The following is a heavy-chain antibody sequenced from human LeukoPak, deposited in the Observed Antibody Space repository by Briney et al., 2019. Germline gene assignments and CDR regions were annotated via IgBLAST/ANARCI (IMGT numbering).Heavy chain of an antibody. J-gene: IGHJ6*03. CDR2: IYTSGST. D-gene: IGHD6-13*01. V-gene: IGHV4-61*02. Sequence: PSETLSLTCTVSGGSISSGSYYWSWIRQPAGKGLEWIGRIYTSGSTNYNPSLKSRVTISVDTSKNQFSLKLSSVTAADTAVYYCAREGRPQQLSTYYYYYYMDVWGKGTTVTVSS. CDR1: GGSISSGSYY. CDR3: AREGRPQQLSTYYYYYYMDV.